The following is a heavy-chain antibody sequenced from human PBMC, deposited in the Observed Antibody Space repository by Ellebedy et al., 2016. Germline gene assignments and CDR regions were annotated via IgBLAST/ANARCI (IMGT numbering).Heavy chain of an antibody. Sequence: GGSLRLSXAASGFTFSNYGVHWVRQAPGQGLEWVAVILRDGSNKFYADSVKGRFTISRDNSKNTLYLQMNSLRTEDTAVYHCAKGFAGATDSWGQGTLVTVSS. D-gene: IGHD1-26*01. CDR3: AKGFAGATDS. J-gene: IGHJ4*02. CDR2: ILRDGSNK. V-gene: IGHV3-30*18. CDR1: GFTFSNYG.